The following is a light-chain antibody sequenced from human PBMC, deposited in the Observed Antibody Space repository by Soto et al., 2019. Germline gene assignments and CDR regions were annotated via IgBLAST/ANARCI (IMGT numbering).Light chain of an antibody. V-gene: IGKV3-20*01. CDR3: QQYMSSVT. CDR1: QSVDTTF. Sequence: EIVLTQSPGSLSLSPGQRATLSCRASQSVDTTFFAWYQKKPGQAPRLLIYGASKRATGIPDRCSGSGSGTDFPLIISRLEPEDFAVYYCQQYMSSVTFGQGTKVEIK. CDR2: GAS. J-gene: IGKJ1*01.